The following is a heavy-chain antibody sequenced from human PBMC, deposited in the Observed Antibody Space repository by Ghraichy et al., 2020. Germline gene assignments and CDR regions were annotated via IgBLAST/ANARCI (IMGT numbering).Heavy chain of an antibody. V-gene: IGHV3-13*01. Sequence: GESLNISCAASGFTLCEYDLHWVRQRTGKGLEWVSAIGLAGDTYYAASVKGRFTISREHAKNSLYLQLHSLRVGDTAVYYCARDKYGMDVWGRGTTVTVS. CDR3: ARDKYGMDV. CDR2: IGLAGDT. CDR1: GFTLCEYD. J-gene: IGHJ6*02.